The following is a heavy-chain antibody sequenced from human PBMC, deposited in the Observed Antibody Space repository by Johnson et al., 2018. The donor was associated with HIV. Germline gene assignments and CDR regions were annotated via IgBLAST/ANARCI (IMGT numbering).Heavy chain of an antibody. J-gene: IGHJ3*02. Sequence: MQLVESGGGVVQPGRSLRLSCAASGFTFSSYGMHWVRQAPGKGLEWVSIVFSGDNTYYADSVKGRFTISRDNSKNTLYLQMNSLRAEDTAVYYCARSCRDGYTCNAFDIWGQGTMVTVSS. CDR3: ARSCRDGYTCNAFDI. CDR2: VFSGDNT. D-gene: IGHD5-24*01. V-gene: IGHV3-66*01. CDR1: GFTFSSYG.